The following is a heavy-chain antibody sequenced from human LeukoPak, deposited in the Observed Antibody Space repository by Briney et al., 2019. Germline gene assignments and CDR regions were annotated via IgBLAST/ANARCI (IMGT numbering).Heavy chain of an antibody. V-gene: IGHV3-21*01. Sequence: GGSLRLSCAASGFTFSSYGMHWVRQAPGKGLEWVSSISSSSSYIYYADSVKGRFTISRDNAKNSLYLQMNSLRAEDTAVYYCARDDQYYYDSSGYSDYWGQGTLVTVSS. D-gene: IGHD3-22*01. J-gene: IGHJ4*02. CDR1: GFTFSSYG. CDR2: ISSSSSYI. CDR3: ARDDQYYYDSSGYSDY.